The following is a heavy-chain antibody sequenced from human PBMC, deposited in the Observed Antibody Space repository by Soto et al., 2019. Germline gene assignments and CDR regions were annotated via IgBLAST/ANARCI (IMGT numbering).Heavy chain of an antibody. D-gene: IGHD3-10*01. V-gene: IGHV1-69*01. CDR3: ARGPNYYSTAELYYSDY. CDR2: IIPIFGTA. J-gene: IGHJ4*02. Sequence: QVQLVQSGAEVKKPGSSVKVSCKASGGTFSSYAISWVRQAPGQGLEWMGGIIPIFGTANYAQKFQGRVTITADESTSTAYMELSSLRSEDTAVYYCARGPNYYSTAELYYSDYWGQGTLVTVSS. CDR1: GGTFSSYA.